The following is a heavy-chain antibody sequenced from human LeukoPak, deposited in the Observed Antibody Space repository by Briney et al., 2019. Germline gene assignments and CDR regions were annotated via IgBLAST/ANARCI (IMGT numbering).Heavy chain of an antibody. CDR3: AKIIAAAGGVDY. CDR1: GFTFSRYG. V-gene: IGHV3-23*01. D-gene: IGHD6-13*01. CDR2: ISGRGGST. J-gene: IGHJ4*02. Sequence: PGGSLRLSCAASGFTFSRYGMSWVRQAPGKGLEWVSAISGRGGSTYYADSVKGRFTNSRDNSKNTLYLQMNSLRAEDTAVYYCAKIIAAAGGVDYWGQGTLVTVSS.